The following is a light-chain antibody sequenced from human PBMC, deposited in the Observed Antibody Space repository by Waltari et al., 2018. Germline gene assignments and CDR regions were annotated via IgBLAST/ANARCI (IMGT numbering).Light chain of an antibody. CDR3: QQSDSTPPST. V-gene: IGKV1-39*01. J-gene: IGKJ1*01. CDR1: QSISSY. CDR2: AAS. Sequence: DIQMTQAPSSLSAYVGDRVTITCRASQSISSYLNWYQQKPGKAPKLLIFAASSLQSGVPSRFRGSGSGTDFSLTISNLQPEDFATYYCQQSDSTPPSTFGQGTKVEIK.